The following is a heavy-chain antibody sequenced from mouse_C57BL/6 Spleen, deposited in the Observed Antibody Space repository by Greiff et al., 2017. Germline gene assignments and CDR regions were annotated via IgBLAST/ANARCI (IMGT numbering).Heavy chain of an antibody. CDR1: GYTFTSYW. V-gene: IGHV1-59*01. D-gene: IGHD2-10*01. Sequence: QVQLQQPGAELVRPGTSVKLSCKASGYTFTSYWMHWVKQRPGQGLEWIGVIDPSDSYTNYNQKFKGKATLTVDTSSSTAYMQLSSLTSEDSAVYYCARSGGPYYGKGDYAMDYWGQGTSVTVSS. CDR3: ARSGGPYYGKGDYAMDY. J-gene: IGHJ4*01. CDR2: IDPSDSYT.